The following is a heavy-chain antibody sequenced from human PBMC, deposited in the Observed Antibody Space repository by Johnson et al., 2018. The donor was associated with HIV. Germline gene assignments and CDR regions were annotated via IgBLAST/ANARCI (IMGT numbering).Heavy chain of an antibody. CDR2: TSYDGGNK. V-gene: IGHV3-30-3*01. Sequence: QVQLVESGGGVVQPGRSLRVSCGASGFTFSSYDMHWVRQAPGKGLEWVAVTSYDGGNKYYADSVKGRFTISRDNSKNTLYLQMNSLRAEDTAVYYCARELEFGDLRKNDAFDIWGQGTMVTVSS. CDR1: GFTFSSYD. D-gene: IGHD4-17*01. CDR3: ARELEFGDLRKNDAFDI. J-gene: IGHJ3*02.